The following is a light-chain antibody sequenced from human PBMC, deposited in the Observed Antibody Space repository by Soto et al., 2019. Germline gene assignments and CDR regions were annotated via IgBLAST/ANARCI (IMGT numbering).Light chain of an antibody. J-gene: IGKJ2*01. CDR1: QSFSTNY. CDR2: GAS. CDR3: QQYASSMLYT. V-gene: IGKV3-20*01. Sequence: EIVLTQSPGTLSLSPGESATLSCRPSQSFSTNYLAWYQHKAGQAPSLLISGASTRATGIPDRFSGSGSGTDYTLTISRLEPEDVAVYYCQQYASSMLYTFGQGTKLEVK.